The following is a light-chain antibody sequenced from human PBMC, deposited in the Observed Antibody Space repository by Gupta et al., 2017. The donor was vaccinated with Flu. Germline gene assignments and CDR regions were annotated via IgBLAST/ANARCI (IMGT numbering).Light chain of an antibody. J-gene: IGLJ3*02. CDR2: VERDGSH. Sequence: VKITCTRSNGHGGFAIAWHRQRPDKGPRYLMKVERDGSHTKGDGLPARFSGSSSGPERYLTISSLQSEDEADYYCQTWGTGIWVFGGGTKLTVL. CDR1: NGHGGFA. CDR3: QTWGTGIWV. V-gene: IGLV4-69*01.